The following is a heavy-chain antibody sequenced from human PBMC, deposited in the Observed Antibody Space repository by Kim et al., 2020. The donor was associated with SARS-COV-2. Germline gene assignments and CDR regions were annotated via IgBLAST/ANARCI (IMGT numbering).Heavy chain of an antibody. D-gene: IGHD5-18*01. Sequence: ASVKVSCKASGYTFTGYYMHWVRQAPGQGLEWMGWINPDSGGTNYAQKFQGRVTMTRDTSISTAYMELSRLRSDDTAVYYCARTDTYGYWYFDYWGQGTLVTVSS. CDR1: GYTFTGYY. CDR3: ARTDTYGYWYFDY. J-gene: IGHJ4*02. CDR2: INPDSGGT. V-gene: IGHV1-2*02.